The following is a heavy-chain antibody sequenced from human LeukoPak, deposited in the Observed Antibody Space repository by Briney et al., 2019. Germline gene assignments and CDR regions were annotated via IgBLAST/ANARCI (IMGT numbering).Heavy chain of an antibody. CDR1: GYTFTSYY. D-gene: IGHD1-1*01. V-gene: IGHV1-46*03. Sequence: ASVKVSCKASGYTFTSYYMHWVRQAPGQGLEWMGIINPSGGSTSYAQRFQGRVTMTRDTSTSTVYMELSSLRSEDTAVYHCARLTSTTGTTRGGDWSDPWGQGTLVTVSS. J-gene: IGHJ5*02. CDR2: INPSGGST. CDR3: ARLTSTTGTTRGGDWSDP.